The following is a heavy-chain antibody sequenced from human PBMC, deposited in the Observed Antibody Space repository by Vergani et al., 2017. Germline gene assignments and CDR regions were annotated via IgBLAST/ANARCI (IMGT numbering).Heavy chain of an antibody. Sequence: EVQLVESGGGLVQPGRSLRLSCAASGFTFDDYAMHWVRQAPGKGLEWVSGISWNSGSIGYADSVKGRFTISRDNAKNSLYLQMNSLRAEDTAWYYCAKDHYDLWSGYPNLSPFYLWGRGTLVTVSS. CDR1: GFTFDDYA. D-gene: IGHD3-3*01. J-gene: IGHJ2*01. CDR2: ISWNSGSI. V-gene: IGHV3-9*01. CDR3: AKDHYDLWSGYPNLSPFYL.